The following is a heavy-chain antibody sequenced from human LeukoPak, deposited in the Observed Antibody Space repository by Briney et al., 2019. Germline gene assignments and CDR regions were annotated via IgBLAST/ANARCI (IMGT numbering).Heavy chain of an antibody. CDR3: ARGTQYDFWSGYHLDY. V-gene: IGHV4-39*07. CDR1: GGSISSSSYY. CDR2: IYYSGST. Sequence: SETLSLTCTVSGGSISSSSYYWGWIRQPPGKGLEWIGSIYYSGSTYYNPSLKSRVTISVDTSKNQFSLKLSSVTAADTAVYYCARGTQYDFWSGYHLDYWGQGTLVTVSS. J-gene: IGHJ4*02. D-gene: IGHD3-3*01.